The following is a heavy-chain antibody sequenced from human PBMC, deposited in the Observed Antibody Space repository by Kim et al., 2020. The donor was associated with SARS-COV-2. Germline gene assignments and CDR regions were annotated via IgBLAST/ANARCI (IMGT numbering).Heavy chain of an antibody. D-gene: IGHD3-3*01. Sequence: GGSLRLSCAASGFTFSNAWMSWVRQAPGKGLEWVGRIKSKTDGGTTDYAAPVKGRFTISRDDSKNTLYLQMNSLKTEDTAVYYCTTVSSWEWLFFDLGAGGVYFDYWGQGTLVTVSS. CDR3: TTVSSWEWLFFDLGAGGVYFDY. V-gene: IGHV3-15*01. CDR2: IKSKTDGGTT. CDR1: GFTFSNAW. J-gene: IGHJ4*02.